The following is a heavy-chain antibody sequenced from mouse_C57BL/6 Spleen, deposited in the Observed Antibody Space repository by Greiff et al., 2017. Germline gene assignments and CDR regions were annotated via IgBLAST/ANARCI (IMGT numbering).Heavy chain of an antibody. CDR2: ISDGGSYT. CDR1: GFTFSSYA. Sequence: EVKLVESGGGLVKPGGSLKLSCAASGFTFSSYAMSWVRQTPEKRLEWVATISDGGSYTYYPDNVKGRFTISRDNAKNNLYLQMSHLKSEDTAMYYCARYYGSSYEWFAYWGQGTLVTVSA. D-gene: IGHD1-1*01. V-gene: IGHV5-4*03. J-gene: IGHJ3*01. CDR3: ARYYGSSYEWFAY.